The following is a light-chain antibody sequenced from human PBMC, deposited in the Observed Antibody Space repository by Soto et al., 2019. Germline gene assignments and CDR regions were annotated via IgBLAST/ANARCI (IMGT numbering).Light chain of an antibody. CDR3: QQRSNWPPYT. V-gene: IGKV3-11*01. CDR2: DAS. CDR1: QSVSSY. J-gene: IGKJ2*01. Sequence: EIVLTQSPATLSLSPGERATLSCRASQSVSSYLAWYQQKPGQAPRLLIYDASNRATGIPARFSGSGSGTAFTINISSLEPEDFAVYYCQQRSNWPPYTFGQGTKLEIK.